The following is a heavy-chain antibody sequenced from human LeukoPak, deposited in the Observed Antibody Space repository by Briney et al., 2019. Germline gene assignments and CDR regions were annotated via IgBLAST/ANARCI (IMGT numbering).Heavy chain of an antibody. J-gene: IGHJ4*02. D-gene: IGHD6-19*01. CDR1: GGSISSYY. CDR3: ARHDDNGYSSGL. V-gene: IGHV4-59*08. CDR2: IYYSGST. Sequence: PSETLSLTCTVSGGSISSYYWSRIRQPPGKGLEWIGYIYYSGSTNYNPSLKSRVTISVDTSKNQFSLKLSSVTAADTAVYYCARHDDNGYSSGLWGQGTLVTVSS.